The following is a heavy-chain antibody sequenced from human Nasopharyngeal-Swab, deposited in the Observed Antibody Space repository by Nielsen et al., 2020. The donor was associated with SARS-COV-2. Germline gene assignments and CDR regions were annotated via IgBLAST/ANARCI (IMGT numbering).Heavy chain of an antibody. D-gene: IGHD7-27*01. CDR3: ARLTGPLGVFDY. Sequence: GGSLRLSCAASGFTLSSYWMSWVRQAPGKGLEWVANIKQDGSEKYYVDSVKGRFTISRDNAKNSLYLQMNSLRAEDTAVYYCARLTGPLGVFDYWGQGTLVTVSS. CDR1: GFTLSSYW. V-gene: IGHV3-7*01. J-gene: IGHJ4*02. CDR2: IKQDGSEK.